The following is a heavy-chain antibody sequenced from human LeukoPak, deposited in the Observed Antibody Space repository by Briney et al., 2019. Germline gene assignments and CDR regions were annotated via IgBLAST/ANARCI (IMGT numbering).Heavy chain of an antibody. J-gene: IGHJ4*02. V-gene: IGHV3-48*03. CDR3: ARGEYYFDY. CDR2: ISSSGITI. CDR1: GFTFNNYQ. Sequence: GGSLRLSCAPSGFTFNNYQMNWVRQAPGKGLECVSYISSSGITIHYAHSLKGRYTVSRDNAKNSLYLRMNTLRAEDTAFYYCARGEYYFDYWGQGTLVTVSS.